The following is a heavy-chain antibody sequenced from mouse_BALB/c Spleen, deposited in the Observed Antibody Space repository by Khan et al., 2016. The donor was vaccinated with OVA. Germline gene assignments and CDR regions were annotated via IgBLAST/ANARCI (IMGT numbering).Heavy chain of an antibody. D-gene: IGHD1-1*02. CDR1: GYTFTSYY. CDR3: TRSGYGAFAY. Sequence: QMQLEESGAELVKPGASVRLSCKASGYTFTSYYLYWVKQRPGQGLEWIGDINPSNGGTNFNEKFKTKAILTVDKSSRTAYMQLSSLTSEDSAVYDCTRSGYGAFAYWGQGTLVTVSA. V-gene: IGHV1S81*02. J-gene: IGHJ3*01. CDR2: INPSNGGT.